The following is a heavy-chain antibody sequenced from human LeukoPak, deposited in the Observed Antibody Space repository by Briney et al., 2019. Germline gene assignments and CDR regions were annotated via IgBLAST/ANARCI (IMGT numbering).Heavy chain of an antibody. Sequence: PGRSLRLSCAASGFTFSSYGMHWVRQAPGKGLEWVAVISYDGSNKYYADSVKGRFTISRDNSKNTLYLQMNSLRAEDTAVYYCASSITVAPYYFDYWGQGTLVTVSS. CDR3: ASSITVAPYYFDY. CDR1: GFTFSSYG. CDR2: ISYDGSNK. J-gene: IGHJ4*02. V-gene: IGHV3-30*03. D-gene: IGHD6-19*01.